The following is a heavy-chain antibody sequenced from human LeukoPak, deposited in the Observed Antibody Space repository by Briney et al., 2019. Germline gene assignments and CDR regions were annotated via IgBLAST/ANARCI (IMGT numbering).Heavy chain of an antibody. D-gene: IGHD3-3*01. V-gene: IGHV1-8*03. CDR1: GYTFTSYD. CDR2: MNPNSGNT. J-gene: IGHJ6*03. Sequence: ASVKVSFKASGYTFTSYDINWVRQATGQGLEWMGWMNPNSGNTGYAQKFQGRVTITRNTSISTAYMELSSLRSEDTAVYYCARVGQYYDFWSGYYGDYYYMDVWGKGTTVTVSS. CDR3: ARVGQYYDFWSGYYGDYYYMDV.